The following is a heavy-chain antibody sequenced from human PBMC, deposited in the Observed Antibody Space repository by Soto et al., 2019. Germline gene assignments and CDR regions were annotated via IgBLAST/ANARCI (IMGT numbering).Heavy chain of an antibody. V-gene: IGHV3-23*01. CDR2: ISGSGGST. Sequence: GGSLRLSCAASGFTFSSYAMSWVRQAPGKGLEWVSAISGSGGSTYYADSVKGRFTISRDNSKNTLYLQMNSLRAEDTAVYYCAKGEEDSGWYFGCLDYWGQGTLVTVSS. CDR3: AKGEEDSGWYFGCLDY. CDR1: GFTFSSYA. D-gene: IGHD6-19*01. J-gene: IGHJ4*02.